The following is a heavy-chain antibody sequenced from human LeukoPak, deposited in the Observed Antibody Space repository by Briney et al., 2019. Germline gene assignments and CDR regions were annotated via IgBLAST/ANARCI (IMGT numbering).Heavy chain of an antibody. CDR1: GYTFTSYG. J-gene: IGHJ5*02. D-gene: IGHD2-15*01. Sequence: EASVKDSCMASGYTFTSYGMSWVRQAPGQGLEGMGWSSAYNGNTNYAQKLQGKVTMTTDTSTSTAYMELRSLRSDDTAVYYCAREVVAATDNWFDPWGQGTLVTVSS. CDR3: AREVVAATDNWFDP. V-gene: IGHV1-18*01. CDR2: SSAYNGNT.